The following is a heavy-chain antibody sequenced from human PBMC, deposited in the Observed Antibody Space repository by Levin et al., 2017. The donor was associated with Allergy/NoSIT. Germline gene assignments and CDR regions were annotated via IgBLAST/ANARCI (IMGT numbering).Heavy chain of an antibody. J-gene: IGHJ6*02. CDR1: GGSISSYY. CDR2: IYYSGST. Sequence: PSETLSLTCTVSGGSISSYYWSWIRQPPGKGLEWIGYIYYSGSTNYNPSLKSRVTISVDTSKNQFSLKLSSVTAADTAVYYCARGYSYGKRNYYYGMDVWGQGTTVTVSS. V-gene: IGHV4-59*01. CDR3: ARGYSYGKRNYYYGMDV. D-gene: IGHD5-18*01.